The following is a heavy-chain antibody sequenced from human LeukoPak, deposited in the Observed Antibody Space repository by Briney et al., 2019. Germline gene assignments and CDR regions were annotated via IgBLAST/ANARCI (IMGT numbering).Heavy chain of an antibody. CDR2: IFYSGST. D-gene: IGHD3-10*01. V-gene: IGHV4-59*11. J-gene: IGHJ5*02. Sequence: SETLSLTCTVSGGSISSHYWSWIRQPPGKGLEWFGYIFYSGSTNYNPSLKSRVTISVDKSKNQFSLKLKSVTAADTAVYYCARAGAWQIDPWGQGTLVTVSS. CDR3: ARAGAWQIDP. CDR1: GGSISSHY.